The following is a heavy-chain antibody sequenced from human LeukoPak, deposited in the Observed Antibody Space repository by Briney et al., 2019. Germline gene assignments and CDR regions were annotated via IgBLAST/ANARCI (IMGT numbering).Heavy chain of an antibody. CDR2: SFYSGIT. CDR3: ARVLGSGYSDY. V-gene: IGHV4-59*01. J-gene: IGHJ4*02. Sequence: PSETLSLTCTVSGGSLRSYYWSWVRQPPGKGLEWIGYSFYSGITKYNPSLESRVSISVDLSTNQFSLRLSSVTPADTAVYYCARVLGSGYSDYWGQGTLVTVSS. CDR1: GGSLRSYY. D-gene: IGHD2-15*01.